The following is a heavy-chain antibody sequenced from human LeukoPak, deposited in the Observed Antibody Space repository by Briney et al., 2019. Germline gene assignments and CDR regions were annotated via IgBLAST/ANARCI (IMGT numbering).Heavy chain of an antibody. CDR1: GYTFTGYY. D-gene: IGHD3-22*01. J-gene: IGHJ5*02. CDR2: INPNSGGT. CDR3: AREYYDSSGYSTHTNWFDP. V-gene: IGHV1-2*02. Sequence: ASVKVSCKASGYTFTGYYMHWVRQAPGQGLEWMGWINPNSGGTNYAQKFQGRVTTTRDTSISTAYMELSRLRSDDTAVYYCAREYYDSSGYSTHTNWFDPWGQGTLVTVSS.